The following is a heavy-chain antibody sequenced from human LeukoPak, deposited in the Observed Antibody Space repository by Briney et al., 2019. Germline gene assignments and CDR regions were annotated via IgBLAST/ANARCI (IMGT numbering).Heavy chain of an antibody. Sequence: PGGALRLSCAASGFSFSSDSMNSVRQAPGKGREWGSYITSSSSTIYYADSVKGRFTISRDNAKNSLYLQMNSLRAEDTAVYYCARGMGAADSYYYMDVWGKGTTVTVSS. CDR1: GFSFSSDS. CDR3: ARGMGAADSYYYMDV. D-gene: IGHD3-16*01. CDR2: ITSSSSTI. V-gene: IGHV3-48*01. J-gene: IGHJ6*03.